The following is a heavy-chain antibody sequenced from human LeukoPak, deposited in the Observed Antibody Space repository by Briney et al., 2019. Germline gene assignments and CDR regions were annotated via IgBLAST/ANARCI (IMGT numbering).Heavy chain of an antibody. Sequence: SETLPLTCSGSNYSISNSLYWGWLRQPPGKGLEWIGSIYRSGSTFYNPSLKSRVTISLDTSKNQFSLELSSVTAADTAVYFCARGTYGYYMDVWGKGTTVTVSS. CDR3: ARGTYGYYMDV. CDR1: NYSISNSLY. J-gene: IGHJ6*03. D-gene: IGHD4-17*01. V-gene: IGHV4-38-2*02. CDR2: IYRSGST.